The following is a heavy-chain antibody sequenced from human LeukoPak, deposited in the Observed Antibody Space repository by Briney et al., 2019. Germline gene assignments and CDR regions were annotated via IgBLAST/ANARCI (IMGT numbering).Heavy chain of an antibody. J-gene: IGHJ4*02. CDR3: AKELRYCSSTSCLYYFDY. D-gene: IGHD2-2*01. CDR1: GFTFSSYA. V-gene: IGHV3-23*01. Sequence: GGSLRLSCAASGFTFSSYAMSRVRQAPGKGLEWVSAISGSGGSTYYADSVKGRFTISRDNSKNTLYLQMNSLRAEDTAVYYCAKELRYCSSTSCLYYFDYWGQGTLVTVSS. CDR2: ISGSGGST.